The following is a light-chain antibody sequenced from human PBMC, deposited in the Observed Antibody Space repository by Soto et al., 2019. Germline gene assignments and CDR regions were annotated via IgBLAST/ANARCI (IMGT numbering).Light chain of an antibody. V-gene: IGKV1-12*01. CDR1: QGISSW. Sequence: IQMTQSPSSVSASVGDRVTITCRASQGISSWLAWYQQRPGKAPNLLIYAASTLQSGVPSRFSGNGSGTEFTLTISSLQPEDFATSHCQQANSFPFTFDQGKKLEIK. CDR2: AAS. J-gene: IGKJ2*01. CDR3: QQANSFPFT.